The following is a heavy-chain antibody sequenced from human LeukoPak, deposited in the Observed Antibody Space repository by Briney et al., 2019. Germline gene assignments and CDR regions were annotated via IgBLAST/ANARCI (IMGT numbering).Heavy chain of an antibody. CDR1: GFTFSSYG. J-gene: IGHJ4*02. Sequence: GGSLRLSCAASGFTFSSYGMHWVRQAPGKGLEWVAGISYDGSNKYYADSVKGRFTISRDNSKNTLYLQMNSLRAEDTAVYYCARWGERSGSYYTYSFDYWGQGTLVTVSS. CDR2: ISYDGSNK. D-gene: IGHD3-10*01. V-gene: IGHV3-30*03. CDR3: ARWGERSGSYYTYSFDY.